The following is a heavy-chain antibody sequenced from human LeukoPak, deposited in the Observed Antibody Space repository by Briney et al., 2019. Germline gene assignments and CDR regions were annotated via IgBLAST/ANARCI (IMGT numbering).Heavy chain of an antibody. V-gene: IGHV1-18*01. CDR3: ARGVRGLFFDY. CDR2: ISAQHGQT. CDR1: GYSENFYG. Sequence: ASVKVSCKTSGYSENFYGITWVRQVAGQGLEWMGWISAQHGQTEYAPNSQDRVTMTTDTYTNTAYMELRSLRSDDTAVYYCARGVRGLFFDYWGQGTLVTVSS. J-gene: IGHJ4*02. D-gene: IGHD3-22*01.